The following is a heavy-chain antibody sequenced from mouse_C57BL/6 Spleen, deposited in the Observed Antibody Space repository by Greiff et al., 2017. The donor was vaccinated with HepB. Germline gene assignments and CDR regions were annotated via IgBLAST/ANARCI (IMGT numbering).Heavy chain of an antibody. J-gene: IGHJ4*01. D-gene: IGHD4-1*01. Sequence: EVKVVESGEGLVKPGGSLKLSCAASGFTFSSYAMSWVRQTPEKRLEWVAYISSGGDYIYYADTVKGRFTISRDNARNTLYLQMSSLKSEDTAMYYCTRHWRGYAMDYWGQGTSVTVSS. CDR2: ISSGGDYI. CDR1: GFTFSSYA. V-gene: IGHV5-9-1*02. CDR3: TRHWRGYAMDY.